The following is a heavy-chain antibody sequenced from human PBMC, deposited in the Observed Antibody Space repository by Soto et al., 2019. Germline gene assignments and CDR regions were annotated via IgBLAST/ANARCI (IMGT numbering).Heavy chain of an antibody. J-gene: IGHJ6*02. CDR2: IYHSGST. V-gene: IGHV4-59*12. CDR1: GGSISSYY. CDR3: ARGGGTGYCSGGRCRGMDV. D-gene: IGHD2-15*01. Sequence: SETLSLTCTVSGGSISSYYWSWIRQPPGKGLEWIGYIYHSGSTNYNPSLKSRVTISVDTSKNQFSLKLSSVTAADTAVYYCARGGGTGYCSGGRCRGMDVWGQGTTVTVSS.